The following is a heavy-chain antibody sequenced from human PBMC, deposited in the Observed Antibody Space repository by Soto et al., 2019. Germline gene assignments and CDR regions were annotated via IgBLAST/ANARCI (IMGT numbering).Heavy chain of an antibody. Sequence: QITLKESGPTLVKPTQTLTLTCTFSGFSLSTSGVGVGWIRQPPGKALERLALIYWHDDKRYSPSLKSRITITKDTSKNQVVLTMTNMDPVDTATYYCARWLWFGEAGYWYFDLWGRGTLVTVSS. D-gene: IGHD3-10*01. V-gene: IGHV2-5*01. CDR2: IYWHDDK. CDR1: GFSLSTSGVG. CDR3: ARWLWFGEAGYWYFDL. J-gene: IGHJ2*01.